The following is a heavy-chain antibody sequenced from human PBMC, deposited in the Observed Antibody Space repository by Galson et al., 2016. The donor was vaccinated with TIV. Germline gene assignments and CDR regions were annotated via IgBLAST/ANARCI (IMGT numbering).Heavy chain of an antibody. J-gene: IGHJ3*02. CDR1: SDSIINYY. CDR2: ISDSGRS. Sequence: ETLSLTCTVSSDSIINYYLSWIRQPPGKGLEWIGYISDSGRSNENPSLKSRVTMSVDTSKKQISLKLKSVTAADTAMYYCARDLGLGAFDIWGQGTMVTVSS. D-gene: IGHD7-27*01. CDR3: ARDLGLGAFDI. V-gene: IGHV4-59*01.